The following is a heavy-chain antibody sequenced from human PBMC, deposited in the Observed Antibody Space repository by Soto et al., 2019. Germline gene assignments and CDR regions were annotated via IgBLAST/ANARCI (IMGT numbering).Heavy chain of an antibody. CDR3: ARSLLGDHYDSDGLDT. D-gene: IGHD3-22*01. V-gene: IGHV1-69*02. Sequence: QVQLVQSGTEVKKPGSSVTVSCKASGGPYSKYSISWVRQAPGQGLEWMGRISPIFDMTNYAQKFQGRVTITADKSTSTVYMDLSRLRSEDTAVYYCARSLLGDHYDSDGLDTWGQGTLVSVSS. CDR2: ISPIFDMT. J-gene: IGHJ5*02. CDR1: GGPYSKYS.